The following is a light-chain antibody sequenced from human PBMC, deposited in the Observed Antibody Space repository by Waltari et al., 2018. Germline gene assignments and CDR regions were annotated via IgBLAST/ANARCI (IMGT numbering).Light chain of an antibody. Sequence: QSALAQPASVSGSPGQSITIPCTGSSSDIGAFDLVSWYQQHPGRAPRLISRNVSERPSGVPHRFSGSKSGNTASLTISSLRSEDESLYFCSSFTTGSTGLFGGGTKLTVL. CDR3: SSFTTGSTGL. J-gene: IGLJ2*01. CDR2: NVS. CDR1: SSDIGAFDL. V-gene: IGLV2-14*03.